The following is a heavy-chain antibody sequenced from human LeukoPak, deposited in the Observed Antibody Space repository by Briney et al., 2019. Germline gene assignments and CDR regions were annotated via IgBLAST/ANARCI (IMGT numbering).Heavy chain of an antibody. CDR1: GFTFTNAW. V-gene: IGHV3-53*01. CDR2: VYSAGST. J-gene: IGHJ4*02. D-gene: IGHD4-17*01. CDR3: ARGHDYGDYFDY. Sequence: GGSLRLSCAASGFTFTNAWMNWVRQAPGKGLEWVSVVYSAGSTYYADSVKGRFTISRVNSKNTVYLQMNSLRAEDTAVYYCARGHDYGDYFDYWGQGTLVTVSA.